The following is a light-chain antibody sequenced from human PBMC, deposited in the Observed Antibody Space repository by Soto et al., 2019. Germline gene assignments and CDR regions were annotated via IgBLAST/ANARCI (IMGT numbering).Light chain of an antibody. Sequence: DIQMTQSPSAMSASVGDRVTITCRASQGINHYLAWFQQKPGKVPKRLIYGVSTLQSGVPSRFSGSGSGTEFTLTISSLQPEDSATYYCLQHNSYPLTLGGGTKVDIK. CDR1: QGINHY. CDR3: LQHNSYPLT. V-gene: IGKV1-17*03. J-gene: IGKJ4*01. CDR2: GVS.